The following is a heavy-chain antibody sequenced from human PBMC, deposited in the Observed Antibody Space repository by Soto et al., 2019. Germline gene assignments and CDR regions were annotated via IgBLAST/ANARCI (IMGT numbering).Heavy chain of an antibody. J-gene: IGHJ5*02. Sequence: QVQLQQWGPGLLKPSETLSLTCSVNGGSFSYYYWSWIRQSPGKGLEWIGEINHSGTINFNPSLKSRVNISIDTSENQFSLTLRSVTAADTAIYYCARSFRGVSLAWGKGTLVTVSS. CDR2: INHSGTI. D-gene: IGHD3-10*01. CDR1: GGSFSYYY. CDR3: ARSFRGVSLA. V-gene: IGHV4-34*02.